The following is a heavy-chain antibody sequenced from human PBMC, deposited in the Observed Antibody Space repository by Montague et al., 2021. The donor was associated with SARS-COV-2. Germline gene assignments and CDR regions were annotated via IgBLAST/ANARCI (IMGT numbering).Heavy chain of an antibody. Sequence: SETLSLTCTVSGGSISSSSYYWGWIRQPPGKGLEWIGSIYYSGSTYYXXXLKSRVTISVDTSKNQFSLKLSSVTAVDTAVYYCARQEMKYSSIWSTGGNWFDPWGQGTLVTVSS. D-gene: IGHD6-13*01. J-gene: IGHJ5*02. CDR2: IYYSGST. CDR1: GGSISSSSYY. V-gene: IGHV4-39*01. CDR3: ARQEMKYSSIWSTGGNWFDP.